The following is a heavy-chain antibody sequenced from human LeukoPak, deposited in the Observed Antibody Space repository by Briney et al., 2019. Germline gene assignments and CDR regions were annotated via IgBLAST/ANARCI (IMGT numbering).Heavy chain of an antibody. CDR2: ISGSGGST. D-gene: IGHD6-19*01. CDR3: AKDERYSSGGHYFDY. J-gene: IGHJ4*02. V-gene: IGHV3-23*01. Sequence: PGGSLRLSCAASEFSFDSYAMSWVRQAPGKGLEWVSLISGSGGSTYYADSVKGRFTISRDNSKNTLYLQMNSLRAEDTAVYHCAKDERYSSGGHYFDYWAQGTLVTVSS. CDR1: EFSFDSYA.